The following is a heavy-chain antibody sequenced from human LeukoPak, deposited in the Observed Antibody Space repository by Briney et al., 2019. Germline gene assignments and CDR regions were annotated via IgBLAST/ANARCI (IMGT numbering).Heavy chain of an antibody. CDR2: IRYDGGSE. D-gene: IGHD6-19*01. J-gene: IGHJ4*02. Sequence: WGSLRLSCSSPGFTLSRSNMLWVRQTPGKGLQWVAFIRYDGGSEYYAESVRGRFTISRDNNKNTLFLQMKSLRPEDTALYYCARMPPVARNSDSWGQGPLVPVSS. V-gene: IGHV3-30*02. CDR3: ARMPPVARNSDS. CDR1: GFTLSRSN.